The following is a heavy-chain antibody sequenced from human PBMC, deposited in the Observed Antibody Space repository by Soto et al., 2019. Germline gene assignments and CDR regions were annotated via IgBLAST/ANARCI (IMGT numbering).Heavy chain of an antibody. V-gene: IGHV3-11*06. Sequence: QVQLVESGGGLVKPGGSLRLSCAASGFTFSDYYMSWIRQAPGKGLEWVSYISSSSSYTNYADSVKGRFTISRDNAKNSLYLHMNSLRAEDTAVYYCARDQAGPYGMDVWGQGTTVTVSS. CDR3: ARDQAGPYGMDV. CDR1: GFTFSDYY. J-gene: IGHJ6*02. CDR2: ISSSSSYT.